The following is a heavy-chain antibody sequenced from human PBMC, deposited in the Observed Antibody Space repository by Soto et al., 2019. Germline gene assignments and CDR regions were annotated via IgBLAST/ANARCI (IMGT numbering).Heavy chain of an antibody. Sequence: EVQRLESGGGLVQPGGSLRLSCVVSGFTFGSYAMSWVRQAPEKGPEWVAILGGNGFTTYYADSVKGRFTISGDKSKSTLCVQMNSLRADDTGVYYCAKALRPSLNFFYYMDVWGRGTSVTVSS. V-gene: IGHV3-23*01. CDR2: LGGNGFTT. J-gene: IGHJ6*03. CDR1: GFTFGSYA. D-gene: IGHD2-2*01. CDR3: AKALRPSLNFFYYMDV.